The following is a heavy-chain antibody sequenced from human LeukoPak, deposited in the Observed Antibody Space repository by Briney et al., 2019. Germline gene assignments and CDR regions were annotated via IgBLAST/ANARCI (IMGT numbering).Heavy chain of an antibody. J-gene: IGHJ2*01. CDR3: ARRAYYDTSGYSPASGYFDL. D-gene: IGHD3-22*01. Sequence: SETLSLTCTVSGGSIFSYYFNWIRQPPGKGLEWIGYIYSNGITNYNPSLRSRGTISIATFKNQVSLRLRSVTAADTAIYYCARRAYYDTSGYSPASGYFDLWGRGTLVTVSS. CDR2: IYSNGIT. V-gene: IGHV4-4*08. CDR1: GGSIFSYY.